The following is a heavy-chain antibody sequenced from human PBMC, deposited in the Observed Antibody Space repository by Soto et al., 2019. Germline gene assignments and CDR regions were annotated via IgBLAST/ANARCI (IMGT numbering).Heavy chain of an antibody. J-gene: IGHJ4*02. CDR2: ISGSGSNP. CDR3: AKKASITIRDGFDN. V-gene: IGHV3-23*04. Sequence: EVQVVESGGGLVQPGGSLRLSCAASGFTFSSYAMRWVRQAPGQGLEWVSAISGSGSNPYYADSVKGRFTISRDNSKNTLYLQMNILRAEDTALYYCAKKASITIRDGFDNGGQGTLGAVSS. CDR1: GFTFSSYA. D-gene: IGHD5-12*01.